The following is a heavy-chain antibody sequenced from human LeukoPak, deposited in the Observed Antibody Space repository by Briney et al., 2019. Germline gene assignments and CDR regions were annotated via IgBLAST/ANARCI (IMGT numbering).Heavy chain of an antibody. J-gene: IGHJ4*02. V-gene: IGHV4-59*01. Sequence: PSETLSLTCTVSGGSISSYYWSWIRQPPGKGLEWIGYIYYSGSTNYNPSLKSRVTISVDTSKNQFSLELSSVTAADTAVYYCARVAGTLDYWGQGTLVTVSS. D-gene: IGHD6-19*01. CDR3: ARVAGTLDY. CDR2: IYYSGST. CDR1: GGSISSYY.